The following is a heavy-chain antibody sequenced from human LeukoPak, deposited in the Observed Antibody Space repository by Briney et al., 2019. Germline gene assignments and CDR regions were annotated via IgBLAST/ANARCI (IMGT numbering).Heavy chain of an antibody. CDR2: ISGSGGNT. CDR1: GFTFSSYA. Sequence: GGSLRLSCAASGFTFSSYAMSWVRQAPGKGLEWVPGISGSGGNTYNTDSVRGRLTVSRDNSKNTVYLQMNSLRAEDTAVYYCARLAWLDRNFDYWGQGTLVTVSS. J-gene: IGHJ4*02. D-gene: IGHD6-19*01. V-gene: IGHV3-23*01. CDR3: ARLAWLDRNFDY.